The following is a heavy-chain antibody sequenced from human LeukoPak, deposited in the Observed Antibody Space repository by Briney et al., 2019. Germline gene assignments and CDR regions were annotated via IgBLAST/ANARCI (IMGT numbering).Heavy chain of an antibody. D-gene: IGHD6-13*01. Sequence: SDTLSLTCAVSGYSISSGYYWGWIRQTPGEWVEWIGSIYHSGSTYYNPSLKSRVTISVDTSKNQFSLKLSSVTAADTAVYYCARTTVNIAAAGTNYNWFDPWGQGTLVTVSS. J-gene: IGHJ5*02. CDR3: ARTTVNIAAAGTNYNWFDP. CDR2: IYHSGST. V-gene: IGHV4-38-2*01. CDR1: GYSISSGYY.